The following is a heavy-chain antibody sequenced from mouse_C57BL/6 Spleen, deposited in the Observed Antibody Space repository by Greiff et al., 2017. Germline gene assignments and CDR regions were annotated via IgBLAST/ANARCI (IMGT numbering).Heavy chain of an antibody. Sequence: EVQLQQSGAELVRPGASVKLSCKASGYTFTDYYMNWVKQRPGQGLEWIGEIYPRNGDTCYNQKFKGKATLTVDNSSSTAYMELRSLTSADSAVYYCARRNGCRGCFDDWGKGTTGTVSA. V-gene: IGHV1-26*01. CDR3: ARRNGCRGCFDD. D-gene: IGHD3-3*01. CDR2: IYPRNGDT. CDR1: GYTFTDYY. J-gene: IGHJ1*03.